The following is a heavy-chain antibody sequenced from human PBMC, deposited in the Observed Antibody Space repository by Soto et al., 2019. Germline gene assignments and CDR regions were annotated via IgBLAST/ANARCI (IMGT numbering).Heavy chain of an antibody. V-gene: IGHV3-23*01. J-gene: IGHJ6*02. Sequence: GGSLRLSCAASGFTFSSYAMSWVRQAPGKGLEWVSAISGSGGSTYYADSVKGRFTISRDNSKNTLYLQMNSLRAEDTAVYYCGKDQRAGGSGSYYGFYYYYGMDVWGQGTMVTVSS. CDR2: ISGSGGST. D-gene: IGHD3-10*01. CDR1: GFTFSSYA. CDR3: GKDQRAGGSGSYYGFYYYYGMDV.